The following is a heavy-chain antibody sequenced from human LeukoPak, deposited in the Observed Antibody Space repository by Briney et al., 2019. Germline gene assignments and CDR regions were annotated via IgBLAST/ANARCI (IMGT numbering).Heavy chain of an antibody. CDR2: IKEDGSET. Sequence: AGGSLRLSCAVSESTFGNYELSWVRQAPGKGLEWVANIKEDGSETYYVDSLKGRFTISRDNVKNSLYLQINSLRADDSAVYYCARDSFETDIDYWGQGTLVTVSS. D-gene: IGHD1-14*01. CDR1: ESTFGNYE. J-gene: IGHJ4*02. CDR3: ARDSFETDIDY. V-gene: IGHV3-7*01.